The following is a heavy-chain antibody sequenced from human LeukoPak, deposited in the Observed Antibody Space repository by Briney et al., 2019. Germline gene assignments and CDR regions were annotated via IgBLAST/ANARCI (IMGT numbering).Heavy chain of an antibody. Sequence: PGGSLRLSCAVSGLTFSSSWMDWVRQAPGKGLEWVASINPDGNKKYSADSVKGRFTISRDNAKNSLYLQMNSLRAEDTAVYYCARVFEDVPQFDYWGQGTLVTVSS. CDR1: GLTFSSSW. CDR2: INPDGNKK. J-gene: IGHJ4*02. D-gene: IGHD3-3*01. V-gene: IGHV3-7*03. CDR3: ARVFEDVPQFDY.